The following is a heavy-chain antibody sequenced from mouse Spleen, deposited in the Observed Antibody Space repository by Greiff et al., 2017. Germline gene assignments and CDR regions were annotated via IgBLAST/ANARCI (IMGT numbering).Heavy chain of an antibody. CDR3: ARVEGYDRGYFDY. J-gene: IGHJ2*01. CDR1: GYSITSGYY. V-gene: IGHV3-6*01. Sequence: EVQLQESGPGLVKPSQSLSLTCSVTGYSITSGYYWKWIRQPPGNKLEWMGYISYDGSNNYNPSLKNRISITRDTSKNQFFLKLNSVTTEDTATYYCARVEGYDRGYFDYWGQGTTLTVSS. D-gene: IGHD2-2*01. CDR2: ISYDGSN.